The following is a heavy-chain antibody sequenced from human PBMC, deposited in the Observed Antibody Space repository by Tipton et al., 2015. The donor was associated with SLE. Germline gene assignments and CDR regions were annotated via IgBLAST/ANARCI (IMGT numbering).Heavy chain of an antibody. CDR2: INAGNGNT. CDR1: GYTFTSYA. D-gene: IGHD3-22*01. V-gene: IGHV1-3*01. J-gene: IGHJ6*02. Sequence: QVQLVQSGAEVKKPGASVKVSCKASGYTFTSYAMHWVRQAPGQRLEWMGWINAGNGNTKYSQKFQGRVTITRDTSASTAYMELSSLRSEGTAVYYCAREVPLYDGSGSHDGMDVWGQGTPVTVSS. CDR3: AREVPLYDGSGSHDGMDV.